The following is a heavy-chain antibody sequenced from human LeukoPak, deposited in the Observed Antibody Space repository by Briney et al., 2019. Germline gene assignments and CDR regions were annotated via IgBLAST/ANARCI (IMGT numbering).Heavy chain of an antibody. Sequence: GGSLRLSCAASGFTVSSNYMSWVRQAPGKGLEWVSVIYSGGSTYYADSVKGRFTISRDNSKNTLYLQMNSLRAEDTAVYYCARKVSLYYYMDVWGKGTTVTVS. CDR3: ARKVSLYYYMDV. V-gene: IGHV3-66*02. CDR2: IYSGGST. CDR1: GFTVSSNY. J-gene: IGHJ6*03.